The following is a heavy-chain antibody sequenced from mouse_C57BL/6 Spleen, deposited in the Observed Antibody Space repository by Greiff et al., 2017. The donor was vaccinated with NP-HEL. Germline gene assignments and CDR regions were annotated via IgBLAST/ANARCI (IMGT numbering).Heavy chain of an antibody. V-gene: IGHV1-81*01. CDR1: GYTFTSYG. CDR2: IYPRSGNT. J-gene: IGHJ1*03. D-gene: IGHD1-1*01. CDR3: ARTPSTTVVADWYFDV. Sequence: VQLQQSGAELARPGASVKLSCKASGYTFTSYGISWVKQRTGQGLEWIGEIYPRSGNTYYNEKFKGKATLTADKSSSTAYMELRSLTSEDSAVYFWARTPSTTVVADWYFDVWGTGTTVTVSS.